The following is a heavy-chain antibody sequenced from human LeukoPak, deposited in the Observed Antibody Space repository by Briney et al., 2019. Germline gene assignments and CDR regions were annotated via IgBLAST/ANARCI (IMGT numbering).Heavy chain of an antibody. D-gene: IGHD3-9*01. Sequence: PGGSLRLSCAASGFSFGTHGMSWVRQGPGKGLEWVSALDGSGASIYYAGSVKGRFTISRDNSKNTLFLQMNSLRAEDTAVYYCAKDSPILTVWGQGAMVTVSS. V-gene: IGHV3-23*01. CDR3: AKDSPILTV. J-gene: IGHJ3*01. CDR1: GFSFGTHG. CDR2: LDGSGASI.